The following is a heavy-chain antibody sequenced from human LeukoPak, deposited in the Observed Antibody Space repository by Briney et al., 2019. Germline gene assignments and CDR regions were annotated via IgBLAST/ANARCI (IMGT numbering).Heavy chain of an antibody. J-gene: IGHJ4*02. Sequence: GGSLRLSCAASGFTFSSYGMHWVHQAPGKGLEWVAVIWYDGSNKYYADSVKGRFTISRDNSKNTLYLQMNSLRAEDTAVYYCARDSVVTPSQADYFDYWGQGTLVTVSS. CDR2: IWYDGSNK. V-gene: IGHV3-33*01. CDR3: ARDSVVTPSQADYFDY. D-gene: IGHD4-23*01. CDR1: GFTFSSYG.